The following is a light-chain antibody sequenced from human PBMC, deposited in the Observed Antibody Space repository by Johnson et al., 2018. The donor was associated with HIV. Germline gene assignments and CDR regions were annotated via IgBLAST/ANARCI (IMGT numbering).Light chain of an antibody. V-gene: IGLV1-51*01. CDR1: SSNIENNY. CDR3: ATWDASLRANV. J-gene: IGLJ1*01. CDR2: DHN. Sequence: QSVLTQPPSVSAAPGQKVDISCSGSSSNIENNYLSWYQQLPHTAPKLLISDHNKRPSGVPDRFSGSKSAASATLDITGLQRGDEGDYYCATWDASLRANVFGTGTKVTVL.